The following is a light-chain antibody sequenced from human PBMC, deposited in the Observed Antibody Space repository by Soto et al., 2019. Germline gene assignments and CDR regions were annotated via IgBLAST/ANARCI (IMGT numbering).Light chain of an antibody. Sequence: QSVLTQPPSASGTPGQRVTISCSGSSSNIGSRPVNWYQHLPGAAPKLLVYSDNQRPSGVPDRFSGAKSGTSASLAISGLQPQDEADYFCAAWDDSLSGVLFCGGTKVTVL. J-gene: IGLJ2*01. CDR1: SSNIGSRP. CDR2: SDN. V-gene: IGLV1-44*01. CDR3: AAWDDSLSGVL.